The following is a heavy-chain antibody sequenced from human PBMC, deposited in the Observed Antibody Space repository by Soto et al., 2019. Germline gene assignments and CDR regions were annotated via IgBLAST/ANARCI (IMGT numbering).Heavy chain of an antibody. CDR1: GGSFSGYY. CDR2: INHSGST. D-gene: IGHD2-8*01. Sequence: SETLSLTCAVYGGSFSGYYWSWIRQPPGKGLEWIGEINHSGSTNYNPSLKSRVTISVDTSKNQFSLKLSSVTAADTAVYYCARGTLGYCTNGVCGLRAPTFDYWGQGTLVTVSS. CDR3: ARGTLGYCTNGVCGLRAPTFDY. V-gene: IGHV4-34*01. J-gene: IGHJ4*02.